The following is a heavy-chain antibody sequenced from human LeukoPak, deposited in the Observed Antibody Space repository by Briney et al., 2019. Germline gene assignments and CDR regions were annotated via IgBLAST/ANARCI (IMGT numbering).Heavy chain of an antibody. Sequence: PSETLSLTCSVSGGSLSGYYWSWIRQTPEKGLEWIAYIYNDGRTNYNPSLKSRATISVDTSHNQFSLKLKSVTAADTAIYFCTRTLQSGHSDYWGPGTRVTVSS. CDR1: GGSLSGYY. V-gene: IGHV4-59*08. J-gene: IGHJ4*02. CDR3: TRTLQSGHSDY. D-gene: IGHD4-11*01. CDR2: IYNDGRT.